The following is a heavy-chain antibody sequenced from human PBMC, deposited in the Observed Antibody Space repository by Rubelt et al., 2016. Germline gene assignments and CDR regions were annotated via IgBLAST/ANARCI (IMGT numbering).Heavy chain of an antibody. CDR3: ARHAGDGGNSEDWFDP. Sequence: EVQLVQSGAEVTKPGESLRISCKGSGYSFTSYWISWVRQMPGKGLEWMGRIDPSDSYTNYSPPFQGHVTISADKSISTAYLQWSSRKASDTAMYYCARHAGDGGNSEDWFDPWGQGTLVTVSS. J-gene: IGHJ5*02. CDR1: GYSFTSYW. CDR2: IDPSDSYT. D-gene: IGHD4-23*01. V-gene: IGHV5-10-1*01.